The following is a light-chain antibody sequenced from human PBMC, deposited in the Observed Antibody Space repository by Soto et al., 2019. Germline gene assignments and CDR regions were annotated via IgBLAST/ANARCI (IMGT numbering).Light chain of an antibody. J-gene: IGKJ4*01. CDR3: QQTYGSPLT. CDR2: AVS. CDR1: QTISRY. V-gene: IGKV1-39*01. Sequence: DIQMTQSPSSLSASVGDRVTITCRASQTISRYLNWYQHKPGKAPKLLINAVSILPGGVPSRFSGSCSGTDFTLTINSLQPEDFATYYCQQTYGSPLTFGGGTKVEMK.